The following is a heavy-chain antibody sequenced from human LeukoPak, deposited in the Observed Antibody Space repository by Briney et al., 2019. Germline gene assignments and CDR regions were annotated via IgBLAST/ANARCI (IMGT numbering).Heavy chain of an antibody. J-gene: IGHJ4*02. V-gene: IGHV3-33*01. D-gene: IGHD3-10*01. Sequence: GRSLRLSCAASGFTFSSYGMPWVRQAPGKGLEWVAVIWYDGSNKYYADSVKGRFTISRDNSKNTLYLQMNSLRAEDTAVYYCARDFGSYLDYWGQGTLVTVSS. CDR1: GFTFSSYG. CDR2: IWYDGSNK. CDR3: ARDFGSYLDY.